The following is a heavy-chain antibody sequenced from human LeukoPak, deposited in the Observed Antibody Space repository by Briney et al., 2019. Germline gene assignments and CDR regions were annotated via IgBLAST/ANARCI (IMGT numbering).Heavy chain of an antibody. Sequence: KSGGSLRLSCTASGFTFGDYAMSWFRQAPGKGLEWVGFIRSKAYGGTTEYAASVKGRFTISRDDSKSIAYLQMNSLKTEDTAVYYCTRDIVIYDYSSSWYDPTPNFDYWGQGTLVTVSS. CDR2: IRSKAYGGTT. CDR1: GFTFGDYA. V-gene: IGHV3-49*05. J-gene: IGHJ4*02. CDR3: TRDIVIYDYSSSWYDPTPNFDY. D-gene: IGHD6-13*01.